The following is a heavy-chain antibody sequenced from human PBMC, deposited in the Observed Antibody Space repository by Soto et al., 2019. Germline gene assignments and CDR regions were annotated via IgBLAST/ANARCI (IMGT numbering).Heavy chain of an antibody. CDR1: GFTFSSYA. Sequence: GGSLRLSCAASGFTFSSYAMSWVRQAPGKGLEWVSAISGSGGSTYYADSVKGRFTISRDNSKNTLYLQMNSLRAEDTAVYYCAKDIADYSSSCTFDYWGQGTLVTVSS. CDR3: AKDIADYSSSCTFDY. V-gene: IGHV3-23*01. D-gene: IGHD6-6*01. J-gene: IGHJ4*02. CDR2: ISGSGGST.